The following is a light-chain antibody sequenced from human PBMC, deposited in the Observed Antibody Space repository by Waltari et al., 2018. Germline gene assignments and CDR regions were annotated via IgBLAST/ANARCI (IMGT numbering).Light chain of an antibody. J-gene: IGKJ2*03. CDR3: QQYYTTPPYS. V-gene: IGKV4-1*01. CDR1: QSILYTSNNKNH. CDR2: WAS. Sequence: DIVMTQYPDSLAVSLGERATINCKSSQSILYTSNNKNHLAWYQQKPGQPPKLLIYWASTREAGVPDRFSGSGSGTDFTLTISSLQAEDVAVYYCQQYYTTPPYSFGQGTKLEIK.